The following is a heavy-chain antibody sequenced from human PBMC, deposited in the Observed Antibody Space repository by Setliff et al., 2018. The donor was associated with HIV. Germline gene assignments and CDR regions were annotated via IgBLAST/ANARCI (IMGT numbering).Heavy chain of an antibody. J-gene: IGHJ4*02. CDR2: IYYSGST. CDR1: GGSISSNNYY. V-gene: IGHV4-39*01. CDR3: ARQGLVLVPASIDWRLPPSPIDY. D-gene: IGHD2-2*01. Sequence: SETLSLTCTVPGGSISSNNYYWGWIRQPPGKGLEWIASIYYSGSTYYNPSLKSRITISVDTSKNQFSLRLSSVTAADTAVYYCARQGLVLVPASIDWRLPPSPIDYWGQGALVTVSS.